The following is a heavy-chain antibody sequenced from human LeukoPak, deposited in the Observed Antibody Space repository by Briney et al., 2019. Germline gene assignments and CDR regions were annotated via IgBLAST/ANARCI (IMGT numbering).Heavy chain of an antibody. V-gene: IGHV3-21*01. CDR3: ASDWHSSGWYLGAFDI. CDR1: GFTFSSYS. Sequence: GGSLRLSCAASGFTFSSYSMNWVRQAPGKGLEWVTSISSSSSYIYYADSVKGRFTISRDNAKNSLYLQMNSLRAEDTAVYYCASDWHSSGWYLGAFDIWGQGTMVTVSS. CDR2: ISSSSSYI. J-gene: IGHJ3*02. D-gene: IGHD6-19*01.